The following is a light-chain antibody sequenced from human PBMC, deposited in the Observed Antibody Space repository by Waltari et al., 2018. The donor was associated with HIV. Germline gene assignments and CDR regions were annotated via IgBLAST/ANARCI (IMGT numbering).Light chain of an antibody. Sequence: QSVLTQPPSASGTPGQRVTISCSGSGSNIATNTVTWYQQLPGTAPNLLIYTNNQRPSGVPARFSGSKSGTSASRAISGLQSDDDADYYCATWDDSLNGWVFGGGTRLTVL. CDR2: TNN. V-gene: IGLV1-44*01. J-gene: IGLJ3*02. CDR1: GSNIATNT. CDR3: ATWDDSLNGWV.